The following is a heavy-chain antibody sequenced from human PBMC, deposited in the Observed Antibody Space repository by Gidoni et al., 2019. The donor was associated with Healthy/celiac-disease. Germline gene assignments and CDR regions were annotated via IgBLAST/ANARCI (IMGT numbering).Heavy chain of an antibody. CDR2: IIPIFGTA. V-gene: IGHV1-69*01. CDR1: GGTFSSYA. Sequence: QVQLVQSGAEVKKPGSSVKVSCKASGGTFSSYAISWVRQAPGQGLEWMGGIIPIFGTANYAQKFQGRVTITADESTSTAYMELSSLRSEDTAVYYCARVGVVVVAATRGWFDPWGQGTLVTVSS. D-gene: IGHD2-15*01. J-gene: IGHJ5*02. CDR3: ARVGVVVVAATRGWFDP.